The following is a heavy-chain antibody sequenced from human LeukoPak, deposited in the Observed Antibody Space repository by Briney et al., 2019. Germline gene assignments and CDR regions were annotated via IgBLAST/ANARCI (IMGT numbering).Heavy chain of an antibody. V-gene: IGHV1-2*02. CDR2: INPNSGGT. D-gene: IGHD5-18*01. Sequence: ASVKVSCKASGYXFTAYYIHWLRQAPGQGLEWMGWINPNSGGTSFAQKFQGRVTMTRDTSISTAYMELSSLRSDDTSVYYCAKRGYNYDSYYFDYWGQGTLVTVSS. J-gene: IGHJ4*02. CDR1: GYXFTAYY. CDR3: AKRGYNYDSYYFDY.